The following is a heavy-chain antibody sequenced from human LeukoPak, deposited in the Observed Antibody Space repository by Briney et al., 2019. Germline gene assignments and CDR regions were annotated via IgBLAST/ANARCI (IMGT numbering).Heavy chain of an antibody. D-gene: IGHD3-16*01. J-gene: IGHJ6*03. CDR3: ARGVTGYYYYYYMDV. Sequence: PSETLSLTCAVYGGSFSGYYWSWIRQPPGKGLEWIGEINHSGSTNYDPSLKSRVTISVDTFKNQFSLKLSSVTAADTAVYYCARGVTGYYYYYYMDVWGKGTTVTVSS. CDR2: INHSGST. CDR1: GGSFSGYY. V-gene: IGHV4-34*01.